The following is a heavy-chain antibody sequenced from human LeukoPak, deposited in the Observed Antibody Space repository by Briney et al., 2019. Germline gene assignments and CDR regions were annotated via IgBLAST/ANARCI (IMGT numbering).Heavy chain of an antibody. J-gene: IGHJ5*02. V-gene: IGHV3-20*04. Sequence: PGGSLRLSCAASGFTFDDYGMSWVRQAPGKGLEWVSGINWNGGSTGYADSVKGRFTISRDNAKNSLYLQMNSLRAEDTALYYCARVWWISDYYGSGSYHNWFDPWGQGTLVTVSS. D-gene: IGHD3-10*01. CDR1: GFTFDDYG. CDR2: INWNGGST. CDR3: ARVWWISDYYGSGSYHNWFDP.